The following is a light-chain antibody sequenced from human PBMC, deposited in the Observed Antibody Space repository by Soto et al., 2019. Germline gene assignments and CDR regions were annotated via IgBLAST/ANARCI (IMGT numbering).Light chain of an antibody. CDR3: CSYTSRSTWV. CDR1: SSDIGAYNY. V-gene: IGLV2-14*01. Sequence: QSVLTQPASVSGSPGQSITISCTGTSSDIGAYNYVSWYQQHPGKAPKLIIYEVSNRPSGVSNRFSGSKSGNTASLTISGLQAEDEADYHCCSYTSRSTWVFGGGTKLTVL. CDR2: EVS. J-gene: IGLJ3*02.